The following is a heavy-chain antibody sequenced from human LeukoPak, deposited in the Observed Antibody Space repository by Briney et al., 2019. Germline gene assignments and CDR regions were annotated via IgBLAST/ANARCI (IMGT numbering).Heavy chain of an antibody. CDR2: IYPGDSDT. CDR3: ARPWDYCTNGVCYLMY. CDR1: GYSFTSYW. Sequence: GESLKISCKGSGYSFTSYWIGWVRQMPGKGLEWMGIIYPGDSDTRYSPSFQGQVTISADKSISTAYLQWSSLKASDTAMYYCARPWDYCTNGVCYLMYWGQGTLVTVSS. D-gene: IGHD2-8*01. J-gene: IGHJ4*02. V-gene: IGHV5-51*01.